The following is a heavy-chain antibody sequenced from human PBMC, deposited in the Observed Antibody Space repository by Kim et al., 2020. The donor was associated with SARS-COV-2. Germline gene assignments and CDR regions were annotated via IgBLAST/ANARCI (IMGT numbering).Heavy chain of an antibody. CDR3: TNPYTNGESWFDP. CDR2: IRGKANSYAT. J-gene: IGHJ5*02. Sequence: GGSLRLSCAASGFDFSGSAMHWVRQPSGKGLEWIGLIRGKANSYATTYAASVKGRFTISRDDSQNTAYLHLNSLTSEDTAVYFCTNPYTNGESWFDPWGQGTLVTVFS. CDR1: GFDFSGSA. D-gene: IGHD6-19*01. V-gene: IGHV3-73*01.